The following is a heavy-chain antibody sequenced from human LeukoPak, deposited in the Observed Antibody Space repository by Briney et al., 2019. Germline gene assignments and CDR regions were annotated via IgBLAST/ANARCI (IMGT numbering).Heavy chain of an antibody. CDR1: GFTFSSYS. Sequence: GGSLRLSCAASGFTFSSYSMNWVRQAPGKGLEWVSYISSGSSTIYYADSVKGRFTISRDNAKNSLYLQMNSLRAEDTAVYYCARDRDSGYYLGPFDYWGQGTLVTVSS. J-gene: IGHJ4*02. CDR2: ISSGSSTI. D-gene: IGHD3-22*01. CDR3: ARDRDSGYYLGPFDY. V-gene: IGHV3-48*04.